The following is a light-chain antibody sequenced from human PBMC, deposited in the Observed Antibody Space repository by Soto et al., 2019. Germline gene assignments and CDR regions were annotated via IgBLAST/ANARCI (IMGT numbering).Light chain of an antibody. J-gene: IGKJ1*01. CDR3: QHYNSYSEA. Sequence: DIQMTQSPSSLSASVGDRITITCRASRDIGSDLSWYQQKPGKAHKLLIYKASTLKSGVQSRFSGSGSGTEFTLTISSLQPDDFATYYCQHYNSYSEAFGQGTKVDIK. CDR2: KAS. V-gene: IGKV1-5*03. CDR1: RDIGSD.